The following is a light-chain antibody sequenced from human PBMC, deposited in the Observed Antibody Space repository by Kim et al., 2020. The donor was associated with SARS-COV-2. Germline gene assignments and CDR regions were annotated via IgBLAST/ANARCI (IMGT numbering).Light chain of an antibody. J-gene: IGLJ1*01. CDR2: DVN. Sequence: GPSLTISCTGTSSDVGSYNYVSWYQQQPDKTPKVMLYDVNNRPSGVSNRFSRTKSGKTASLTISGLQAEDEADYYCSSFTSSDTYVFGTGTKVTVL. CDR3: SSFTSSDTYV. CDR1: SSDVGSYNY. V-gene: IGLV2-14*03.